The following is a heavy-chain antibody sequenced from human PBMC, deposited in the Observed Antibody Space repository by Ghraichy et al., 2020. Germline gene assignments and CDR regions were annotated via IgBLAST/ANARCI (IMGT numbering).Heavy chain of an antibody. J-gene: IGHJ6*02. V-gene: IGHV4-61*01. D-gene: IGHD1-14*01. CDR1: GGSVSSGSYY. CDR3: ARDTERLPEDYYYYGMDV. CDR2: IHYSGST. Sequence: SETLSLTCTVSGGSVSSGSYYWSWIRQPPGKGLEWIGYIHYSGSTNYNPSLKSRVTISVDTSKNQFSLKLSSVTAADTAVYYCARDTERLPEDYYYYGMDVWGQGTTVTVSS.